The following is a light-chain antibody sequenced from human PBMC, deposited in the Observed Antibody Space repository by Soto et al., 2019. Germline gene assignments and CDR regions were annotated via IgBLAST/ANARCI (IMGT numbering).Light chain of an antibody. CDR3: HQYDIPPQT. Sequence: IMLTQSPGTLSLSPGERATLSCRASQRISSMYLAWYQQKPGRAPRLIIYGASRRATGIPERFSGSESGTDFTLTISRLEPEDSAVYYCHQYDIPPQTFGRGTRVEI. CDR1: QRISSMY. J-gene: IGKJ1*01. V-gene: IGKV3-20*01. CDR2: GAS.